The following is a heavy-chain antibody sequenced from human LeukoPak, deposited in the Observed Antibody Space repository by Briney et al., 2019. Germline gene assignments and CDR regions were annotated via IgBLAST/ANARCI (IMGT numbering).Heavy chain of an antibody. V-gene: IGHV1-2*02. J-gene: IGHJ6*03. D-gene: IGHD1-26*01. CDR2: INPYTGDT. Sequence: ASVKVSCKASGYTLTGYYIHWVRQAPGQGLEWMGWINPYTGDTNSAQKFQGRATMTRDTSISTAYMELSRLTSDDSAVYYCARDLESRGELKYYYYMDVWGNGTTVTVSS. CDR3: ARDLESRGELKYYYYMDV. CDR1: GYTLTGYY.